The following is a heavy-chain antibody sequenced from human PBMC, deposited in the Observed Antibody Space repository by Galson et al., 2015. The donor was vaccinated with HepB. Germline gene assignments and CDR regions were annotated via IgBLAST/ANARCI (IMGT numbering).Heavy chain of an antibody. V-gene: IGHV3-21*01. D-gene: IGHD3-10*01. Sequence: SLRLSCAASGFTFSSYSMNWVRQAPGKGLEWVSSISSSSSYIYYADSVKGRFTISRDNAKNSLYLQMNSLRAEDTAVYYCARGTKDSYYYGSGTTGWGQGTLVTVSS. J-gene: IGHJ4*02. CDR3: ARGTKDSYYYGSGTTG. CDR1: GFTFSSYS. CDR2: ISSSSSYI.